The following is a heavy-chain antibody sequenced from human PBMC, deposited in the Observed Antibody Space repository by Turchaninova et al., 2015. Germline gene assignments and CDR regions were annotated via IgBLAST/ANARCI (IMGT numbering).Heavy chain of an antibody. V-gene: IGHV4-31*03. D-gene: IGHD3-3*01. CDR3: ARTYYDFWSGYYKGDAFDI. CDR1: GGSISSGGYY. CDR2: IYYRWST. Sequence: ESGPGLVKPSQTLSLTCTVSGGSISSGGYYWSWSRQQQGKGLEWIGYIYYRWSTYYNPSPKSRVTISVETSKNKFSLKLSSVTSADTAVYYCARTYYDFWSGYYKGDAFDIWGQGTMVTVSS. J-gene: IGHJ3*02.